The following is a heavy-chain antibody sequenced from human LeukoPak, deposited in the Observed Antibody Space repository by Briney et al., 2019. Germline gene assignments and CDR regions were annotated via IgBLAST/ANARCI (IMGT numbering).Heavy chain of an antibody. CDR3: AKGSYYDSSGSFYFDY. Sequence: GGSLRLSCGASGFTFSSYAMSWVRQDPGKGLEWVSGISGSGDNTYYADSVKGRFTISRDNSKNTLYVQVNSLGTEDTAAYYCAKGSYYDSSGSFYFDYWGQGTLVTVSS. D-gene: IGHD3-22*01. CDR1: GFTFSSYA. J-gene: IGHJ4*02. CDR2: ISGSGDNT. V-gene: IGHV3-23*01.